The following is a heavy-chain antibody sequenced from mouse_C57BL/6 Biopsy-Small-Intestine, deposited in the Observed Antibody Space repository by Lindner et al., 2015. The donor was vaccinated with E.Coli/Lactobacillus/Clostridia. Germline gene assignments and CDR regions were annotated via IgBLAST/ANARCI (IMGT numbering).Heavy chain of an antibody. J-gene: IGHJ1*01. Sequence: VQLQESGAELVKPGTSVKISCKASGYSFTGYNMNWVKQGHGKSLEWIGDINPYSGSSNYNQKFKGKATLTVDKSSSTAYMQLNSLTSEDSAVYYCARGGYTNWGKYFDVWGAGTTVTVSS. CDR1: GYSFTGYN. D-gene: IGHD4-1*01. CDR3: ARGGYTNWGKYFDV. CDR2: INPYSGSS. V-gene: IGHV1-39*01.